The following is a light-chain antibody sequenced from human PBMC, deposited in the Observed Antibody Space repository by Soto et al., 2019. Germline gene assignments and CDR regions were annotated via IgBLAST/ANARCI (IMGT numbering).Light chain of an antibody. CDR1: TSNIESNS. Sequence: QSVLTQPPSVSAAPGQTVTVSCSGSTSNIESNSVSWYQHLPGTPPKVVIFDNNNRPSAIPDRFSGSKSGTSATLGIAGLQTGDEADYYCGAWDSSLNVFLFGGGTKLTVL. V-gene: IGLV1-51*01. CDR3: GAWDSSLNVFL. J-gene: IGLJ3*02. CDR2: DNN.